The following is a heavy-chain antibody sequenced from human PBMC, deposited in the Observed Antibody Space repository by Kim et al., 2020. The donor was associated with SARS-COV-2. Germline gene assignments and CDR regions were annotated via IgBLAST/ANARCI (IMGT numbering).Heavy chain of an antibody. CDR3: ARSGIFRVDY. CDR2: ISSSSTI. Sequence: GGSLRLSCAASGFTFSSYSMNWVRQAPGKGLEWVSYISSSSTIYYADSVKGRFTISRDNAKNSVYLQMNSLRDEDTAVYYCARSGIFRVDYWGQGTLVTVSS. V-gene: IGHV3-48*02. CDR1: GFTFSSYS. J-gene: IGHJ4*02. D-gene: IGHD3-3*02.